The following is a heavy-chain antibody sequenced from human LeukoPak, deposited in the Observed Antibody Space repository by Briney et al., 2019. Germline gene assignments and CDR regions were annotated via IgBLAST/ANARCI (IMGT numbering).Heavy chain of an antibody. J-gene: IGHJ4*02. CDR3: AKDLGGYHFDY. Sequence: GSLRLSCAASGFTFSSYAMHWVRQAPGKGLEWVAVISYDGSNKYYADSVKGRFTISRDNSKNTLYLQMNSLRAEDTAVYYCAKDLGGYHFDYWGQGTLVTVSS. D-gene: IGHD5-12*01. V-gene: IGHV3-30*04. CDR2: ISYDGSNK. CDR1: GFTFSSYA.